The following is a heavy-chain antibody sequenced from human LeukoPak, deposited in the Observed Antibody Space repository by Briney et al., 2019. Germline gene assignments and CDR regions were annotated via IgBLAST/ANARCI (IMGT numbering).Heavy chain of an antibody. CDR1: GYTFTSYG. V-gene: IGHV1-18*01. CDR2: ISAYNGNT. D-gene: IGHD3-22*01. Sequence: ASMKVSCKASGYTFTSYGISWVRQAPGQGLEWMGWISAYNGNTNYAQKLQGRVTMTTDTSTSTAYMELRSLRSDDTAVYYCARLAYDSSGYYPFDYWGQGTLVTVSS. CDR3: ARLAYDSSGYYPFDY. J-gene: IGHJ4*02.